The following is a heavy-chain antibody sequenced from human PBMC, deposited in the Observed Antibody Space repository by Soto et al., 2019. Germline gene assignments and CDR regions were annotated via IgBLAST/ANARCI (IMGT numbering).Heavy chain of an antibody. D-gene: IGHD3-10*01. V-gene: IGHV4-30-4*01. J-gene: IGHJ6*02. CDR2: IHYSGST. CDR3: ARWVTTFYCSGSYYNTPYQYALDV. Sequence: SETLSLTSSVSAASSSSAFCYWSWIRQPPGQGLEWIGYIHYSGSTYYNPSLKSRVTISVDTSKNQLSLKLASVTAADTAVYYCARWVTTFYCSGSYYNTPYQYALDVWGQGTTVTVSS. CDR1: AASSSSAFCY.